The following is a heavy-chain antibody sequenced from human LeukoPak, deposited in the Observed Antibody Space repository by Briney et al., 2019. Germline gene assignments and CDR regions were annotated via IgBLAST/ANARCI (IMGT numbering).Heavy chain of an antibody. CDR2: IYYSGST. D-gene: IGHD7-27*01. J-gene: IGHJ4*02. V-gene: IGHV4-39*02. CDR1: GGSISSSYYY. Sequence: SETLSLTCNVTGGSISSSYYYWGWIRQPPGEGLEWIGSIYYSGSTYYNPSLKSRVTISIDTSKNHFSLELNSVTAADTAVYYCASQRKAGEPYYFDYWGQGTPVTVSS. CDR3: ASQRKAGEPYYFDY.